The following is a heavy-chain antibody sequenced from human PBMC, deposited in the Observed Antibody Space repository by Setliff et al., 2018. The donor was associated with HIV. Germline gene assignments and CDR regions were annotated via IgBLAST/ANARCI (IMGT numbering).Heavy chain of an antibody. CDR3: ARENSGYPAYYFDY. CDR1: GGSISSSSYY. V-gene: IGHV4-39*07. Sequence: SETLSLTCTVSGGSISSSSYYWGWIRQPPGKGLEWIGSIYYSGSTYHNPSLKSRVTISVDTSKNQFSLKLSSVTAADTAVYYCARENSGYPAYYFDYWGQGTLVTVSS. CDR2: IYYSGST. J-gene: IGHJ4*02. D-gene: IGHD3-22*01.